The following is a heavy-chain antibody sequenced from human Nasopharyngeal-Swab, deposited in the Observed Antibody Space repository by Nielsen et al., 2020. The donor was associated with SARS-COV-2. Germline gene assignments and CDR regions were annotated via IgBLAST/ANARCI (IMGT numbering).Heavy chain of an antibody. Sequence: GESLKISCAAPGFTFSNYGMHWVRQAPGKGLEWVALIWYDGSNKYYADSVKGRFTISRDNSKNTLYLQMNSLRAEDTAVYYCASSGLARRDLGYWGQGTLVTVSS. CDR1: GFTFSNYG. CDR2: IWYDGSNK. D-gene: IGHD3-16*01. V-gene: IGHV3-33*01. J-gene: IGHJ4*02. CDR3: ASSGLARRDLGY.